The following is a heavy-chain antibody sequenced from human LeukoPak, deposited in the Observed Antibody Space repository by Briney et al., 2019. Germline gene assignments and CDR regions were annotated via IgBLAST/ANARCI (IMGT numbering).Heavy chain of an antibody. Sequence: SETLSLTCTVSGGSISSSSYYWGWIRQPPGKGLEWIGSIYHSGSTYYNPSLKSRVTISVDTSKNQFSLKLSSVTAADTAVYYCASLKPITIFGVVSDYWGQGTLVTVSS. CDR2: IYHSGST. CDR3: ASLKPITIFGVVSDY. J-gene: IGHJ4*02. D-gene: IGHD3-3*01. V-gene: IGHV4-39*07. CDR1: GGSISSSSYY.